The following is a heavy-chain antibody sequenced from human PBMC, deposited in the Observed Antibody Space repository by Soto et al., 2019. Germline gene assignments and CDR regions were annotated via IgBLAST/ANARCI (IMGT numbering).Heavy chain of an antibody. J-gene: IGHJ1*01. CDR2: IYYSGST. D-gene: IGHD1-20*01. Sequence: PSETLSLTCTVSGGSISSSSYYWGWIRQPPGKGLEWIGSIYYSGSTYYNASLKGRVNISLDMSNNQFSLKLSSVTAADTAVYYCATHNWNLDPWGQGTLVTVSS. CDR1: GGSISSSSYY. V-gene: IGHV4-39*01. CDR3: ATHNWNLDP.